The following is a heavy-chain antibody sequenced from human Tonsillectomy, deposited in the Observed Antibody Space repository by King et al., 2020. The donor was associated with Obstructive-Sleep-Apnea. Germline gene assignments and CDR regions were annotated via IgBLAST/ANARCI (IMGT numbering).Heavy chain of an antibody. D-gene: IGHD1-1*01. CDR1: GYSFASYW. J-gene: IGHJ6*02. CDR2: IYPGDSDT. V-gene: IGHV5-51*01. Sequence: QLVQSGAEVKKPGESLKISCKGSGYSFASYWIGWVRQMPGKGLEWMGIIYPGDSDTRYSPSFQGQVTISADKSISTAYLQWSSLKASDTAMYYCATSRYNWNTHHSYGMDVWGQGTTVTVSS. CDR3: ATSRYNWNTHHSYGMDV.